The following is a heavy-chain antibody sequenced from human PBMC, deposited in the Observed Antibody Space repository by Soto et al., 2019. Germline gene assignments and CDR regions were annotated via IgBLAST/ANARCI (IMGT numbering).Heavy chain of an antibody. D-gene: IGHD6-19*01. V-gene: IGHV3-23*01. J-gene: IGHJ4*02. CDR2: MSGDDRT. CDR3: VPVAVGGDYGYDY. Sequence: HPGGSLRLSCVGSGFTFSDSVMAWVRQAPGKGLEWLSVMSGDDRTRYALSVTGRFTISRDNVKNTLFLQMNSLRAEDTAIYYCVPVAVGGDYGYDYWGQGTLVTVSS. CDR1: GFTFSDSV.